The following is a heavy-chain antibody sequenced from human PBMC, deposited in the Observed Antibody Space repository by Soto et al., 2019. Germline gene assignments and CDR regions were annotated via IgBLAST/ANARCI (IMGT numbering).Heavy chain of an antibody. V-gene: IGHV1-18*01. CDR2: ISAYNGNT. CDR3: ARGLPAAMIGAFAI. J-gene: IGHJ3*02. Sequence: GASVKVSFKASGYTFTSYGISWVRQAPGQGLEWMGWISAYNGNTNYAQKLQGRVTMTTDTSTSTAYMELRSLRSDDTAVYYCARGLPAAMIGAFAIWGQGTMVTVSS. D-gene: IGHD2-2*01. CDR1: GYTFTSYG.